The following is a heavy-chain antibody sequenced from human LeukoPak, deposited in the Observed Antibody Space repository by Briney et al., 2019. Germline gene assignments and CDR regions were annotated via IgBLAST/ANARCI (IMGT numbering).Heavy chain of an antibody. D-gene: IGHD2/OR15-2a*01. V-gene: IGHV1-2*02. J-gene: IGHJ5*02. Sequence: ASVKVSCKASGYTFTGYYMHWVRQAPGQGLEWMGWINPNSGGTNYAQKFQGRVTMTRDTSISTAYMELSSLRSEDMAVYYCARDQYEGGFDPWGQGTLVTVSS. CDR2: INPNSGGT. CDR3: ARDQYEGGFDP. CDR1: GYTFTGYY.